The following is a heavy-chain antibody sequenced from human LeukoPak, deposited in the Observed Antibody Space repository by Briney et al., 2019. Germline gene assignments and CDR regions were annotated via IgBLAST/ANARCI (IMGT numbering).Heavy chain of an antibody. J-gene: IGHJ3*02. V-gene: IGHV4-39*07. CDR2: ISHGGST. CDR1: GGSISSSSYY. CDR3: ARSYCGTTICSYGFDS. D-gene: IGHD2-21*01. Sequence: PSETLSLTCTVSGGSISSSSYYWGWIRQPPGKGLEWIGEISHGGSTIYDPSLGSRVTISVDTSKKQFSLKLTSVTAADTAVYFCARSYCGTTICSYGFDSWGQGTMVTVSS.